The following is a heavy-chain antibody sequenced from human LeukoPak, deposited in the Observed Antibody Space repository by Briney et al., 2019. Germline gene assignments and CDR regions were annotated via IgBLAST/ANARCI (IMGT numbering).Heavy chain of an antibody. D-gene: IGHD3-10*01. J-gene: IGHJ6*02. CDR2: INAGNGNT. CDR3: ARVHSSMGTYGMDV. Sequence: ASVKVSCKASGYTFTSYAMHWVRQAPGQGLEWMGWINAGNGNTKYSQKFQGRVTITRDTSASTAYMELSSLRSEDTAVYYCARVHSSMGTYGMDVWGQGTTVTVSS. CDR1: GYTFTSYA. V-gene: IGHV1-3*01.